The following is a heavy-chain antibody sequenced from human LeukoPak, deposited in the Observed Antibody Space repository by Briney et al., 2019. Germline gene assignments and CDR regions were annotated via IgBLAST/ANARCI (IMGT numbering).Heavy chain of an antibody. CDR3: ARDYVTMAPDY. D-gene: IGHD3-10*02. CDR2: IGPGPSHT. J-gene: IGHJ4*02. Sequence: PGGSLTLSCAPSGFTFHTYGMKWVREAPGKGGEWLSYIGPGPSHTYYADSVRGRFVISRDDAKSSLYLQMSSLRDEDTAVYYCARDYVTMAPDYGGLGTLVTVSS. V-gene: IGHV3-21*06. CDR1: GFTFHTYG.